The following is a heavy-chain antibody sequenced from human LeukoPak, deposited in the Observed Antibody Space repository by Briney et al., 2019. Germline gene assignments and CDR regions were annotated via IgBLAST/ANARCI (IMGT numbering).Heavy chain of an antibody. D-gene: IGHD3-22*01. J-gene: IGHJ4*02. V-gene: IGHV3-74*01. CDR3: ARVRSGYVDY. CDR1: GFTFSTYW. Sequence: PGGSLRLSCAASGFTFSTYWMHWVRQAPGKGLVWVSRIKGDGSTTTYADSVKGRFTISRDNAKNTLYLQMNSLRAEDTAVYYCARVRSGYVDYWGQGTLVTVSS. CDR2: IKGDGSTT.